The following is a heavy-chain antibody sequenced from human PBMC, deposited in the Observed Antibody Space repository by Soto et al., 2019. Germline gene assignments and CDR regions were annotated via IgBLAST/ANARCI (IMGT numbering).Heavy chain of an antibody. CDR2: IFHTGTT. D-gene: IGHD3-22*01. Sequence: QGQLQESGPGLAKPSQTLSLTCTVSGASLSSGGYYWTWIRQVPGKALEWIGYIFHTGTTFYNPSLKSRVVMSIEKSDNQFSLNLRSVTAADTAVYYCARGLGYDSNGRFLAAFDVWGQGTMVTVSS. J-gene: IGHJ3*01. V-gene: IGHV4-31*03. CDR3: ARGLGYDSNGRFLAAFDV. CDR1: GASLSSGGYY.